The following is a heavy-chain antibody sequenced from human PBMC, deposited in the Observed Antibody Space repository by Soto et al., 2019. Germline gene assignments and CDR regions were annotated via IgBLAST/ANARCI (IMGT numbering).Heavy chain of an antibody. Sequence: QVQLQESGPGLVKPSGTLSLTCAVSGGSISSSHWWTWVRQSPGKGLEYIGEISHSGTSNSNPSLKSRLTLSVDRSKNHFSLTLTSVTAADTAVYYCARVVLSITRGAFDAWGQGTPVIVSS. CDR2: ISHSGTS. CDR3: ARVVLSITRGAFDA. J-gene: IGHJ3*01. CDR1: GGSISSSHW. D-gene: IGHD1-20*01. V-gene: IGHV4-4*02.